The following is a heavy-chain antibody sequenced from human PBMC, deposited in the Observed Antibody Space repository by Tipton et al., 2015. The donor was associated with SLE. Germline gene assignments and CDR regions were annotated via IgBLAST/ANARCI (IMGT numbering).Heavy chain of an antibody. D-gene: IGHD3-10*01. Sequence: TLSLTCTVSGGSISSSSYYWGWIRQPPGKGLEWIGSIYYSGSTYYNPSLKSRVTISVDTSKNQFSLKLSSVTAADTAVYYCAGVAPGVQGVNDAFDIWGQGTMVTVSS. CDR2: IYYSGST. J-gene: IGHJ3*02. CDR1: GGSISSSSYY. V-gene: IGHV4-39*07. CDR3: AGVAPGVQGVNDAFDI.